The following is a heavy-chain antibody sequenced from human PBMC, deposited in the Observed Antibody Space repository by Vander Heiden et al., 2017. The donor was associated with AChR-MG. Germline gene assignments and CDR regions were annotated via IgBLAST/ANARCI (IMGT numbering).Heavy chain of an antibody. CDR1: GFPFSSYG. V-gene: IGHV3-33*01. CDR3: ARVSGSYYEARLDY. Sequence: QVQLVESGGGVVQPGRSLRLSCAASGFPFSSYGMHWVRQAPGKGLEWVAVIWYDGSNKYYADSVKGRFTISRDNSKNTLYLQMNSLRAEDTAVYYCARVSGSYYEARLDYWGQGTLVTVSS. J-gene: IGHJ4*02. D-gene: IGHD1-26*01. CDR2: IWYDGSNK.